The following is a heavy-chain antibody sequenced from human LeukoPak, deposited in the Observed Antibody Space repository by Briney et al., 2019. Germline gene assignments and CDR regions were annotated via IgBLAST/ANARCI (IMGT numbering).Heavy chain of an antibody. D-gene: IGHD3-9*01. J-gene: IGHJ4*02. CDR1: GGSISSYY. Sequence: SETLSLTCTVSGGSISSYYCSWIRQPPGKGLEWIGYIYYSGSTNYNPSLKSRVTISVDTSKNQFSLKLSSVTAEDTAVYYCARVIGDFDWLHSYYFDYWGQGTLVTVSS. CDR3: ARVIGDFDWLHSYYFDY. V-gene: IGHV4-59*01. CDR2: IYYSGST.